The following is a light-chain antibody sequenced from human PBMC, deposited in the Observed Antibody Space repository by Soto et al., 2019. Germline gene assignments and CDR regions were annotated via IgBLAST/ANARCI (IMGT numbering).Light chain of an antibody. CDR3: AAWDDSLNGLYV. V-gene: IGLV1-44*01. CDR2: SNN. J-gene: IGLJ1*01. Sequence: QSVLTQPPSASGSPGQSVTISCTGTSSDVGGYNYVSWYQQLPGTAPKLLIYSNNQRPSGVPDRFSGSKSGTSASLAISGLQSEDEADYYCAAWDDSLNGLYVFGTGTKVTVL. CDR1: SSDVGGYNY.